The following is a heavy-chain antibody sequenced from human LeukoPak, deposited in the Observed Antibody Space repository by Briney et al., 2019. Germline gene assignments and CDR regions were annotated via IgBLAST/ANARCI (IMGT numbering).Heavy chain of an antibody. V-gene: IGHV3-43*01. CDR2: PTWVGGST. J-gene: IGHJ3*02. D-gene: IGHD3-22*01. CDR3: ARGMIVI. CDR1: GFTIYDYT. Sequence: PGGSLRLTCSASGFTIYDYTLRWLGHAPGKGLVWFFLPTWVGGSTSYADSVKGRFTISRDNSKKSLYLQMNRRRAEGTAVYYWARGMIVIWGEGTMVTVSS.